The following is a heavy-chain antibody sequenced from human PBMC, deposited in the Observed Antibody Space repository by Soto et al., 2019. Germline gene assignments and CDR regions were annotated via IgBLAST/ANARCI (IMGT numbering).Heavy chain of an antibody. CDR1: GYTFTSYD. J-gene: IGHJ6*03. V-gene: IGHV1-18*01. D-gene: IGHD1-7*01. Sequence: GASVKVSCKASGYTFTSYDINWVRQATGQGLEWMGWISPNSGNTNYAQKFQGRVTMTTDTSTSTAYMELRSLRSDDTAVYYCARRGAGRELRGYYYYYMDVWGKGTTVTVSS. CDR3: ARRGAGRELRGYYYYYMDV. CDR2: ISPNSGNT.